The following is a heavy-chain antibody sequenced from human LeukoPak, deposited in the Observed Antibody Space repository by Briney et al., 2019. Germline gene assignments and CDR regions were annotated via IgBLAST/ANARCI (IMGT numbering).Heavy chain of an antibody. CDR3: AKGNDSGYSAFDI. D-gene: IGHD1-1*01. Sequence: GGSLRLSCAASGFTFSSYGMHWVRQAPGKGLEWVAVIWYDGSNKYYADSVKGRFTISRDNSKNTLYLQMSSLRAEDTAVYYCAKGNDSGYSAFDIWGQGTMVTVSS. V-gene: IGHV3-33*06. CDR2: IWYDGSNK. J-gene: IGHJ3*02. CDR1: GFTFSSYG.